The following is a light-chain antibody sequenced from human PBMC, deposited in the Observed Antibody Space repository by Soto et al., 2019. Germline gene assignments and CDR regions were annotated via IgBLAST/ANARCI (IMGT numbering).Light chain of an antibody. CDR3: QEYNSYSYT. CDR1: QSISSW. J-gene: IGKJ2*01. V-gene: IGKV1-5*01. CDR2: DAS. Sequence: DIQMTQSPSTLSASVGDRVTITCRASQSISSWLAWYQQKPRKAPQLLIYDASSLESGVPSRFSGSGSGTEFTLAITSLQPEDFATYYCQEYNSYSYTFGQGTKVEIK.